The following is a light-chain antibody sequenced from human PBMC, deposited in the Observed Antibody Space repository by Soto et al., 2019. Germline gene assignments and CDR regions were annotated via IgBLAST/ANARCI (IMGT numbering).Light chain of an antibody. Sequence: QSVLTQPPSASGTPGQRVTISCSGSSSNIGSNTVNWYQQLPGTAPKLLIYGNNERPSGVPDRFSGSKSGTSASLATSGLQSEDEADYYCAAWDDSLNGYVFGTGTKVTVL. CDR2: GNN. CDR3: AAWDDSLNGYV. J-gene: IGLJ1*01. CDR1: SSNIGSNT. V-gene: IGLV1-44*01.